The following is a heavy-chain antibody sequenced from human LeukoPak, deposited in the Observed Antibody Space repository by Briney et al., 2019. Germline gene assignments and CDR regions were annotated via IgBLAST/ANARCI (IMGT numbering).Heavy chain of an antibody. CDR3: ARGWASSRRKAFDI. V-gene: IGHV3-7*03. D-gene: IGHD3-16*01. CDR2: INQDGSEK. CDR1: GFTSSSYW. Sequence: PGGSLRLSCAASGFTSSSYWMNWLRQAPGKGLEWVANINQDGSEKYYVDSVKGRFTISRDNAKNSLYPQMNSLRAEDTAVYYCARGWASSRRKAFDIRGQGTMVTVSS. J-gene: IGHJ3*02.